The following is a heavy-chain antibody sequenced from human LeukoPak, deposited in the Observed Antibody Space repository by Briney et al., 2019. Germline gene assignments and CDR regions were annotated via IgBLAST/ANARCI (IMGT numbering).Heavy chain of an antibody. CDR2: IFYTGTT. V-gene: IGHV4-39*07. Sequence: SETLSLTCDVSGGSISSTSYYWGWIRQTPGKGLEWIGSIFYTGTTYYNPSLKSRVTISVDTSKNQFSLKLSSVTAADTAVYYCARVGDSGYSYGTFDYWGQGTLVTVSS. J-gene: IGHJ4*02. CDR1: GGSISSTSYY. CDR3: ARVGDSGYSYGTFDY. D-gene: IGHD5-18*01.